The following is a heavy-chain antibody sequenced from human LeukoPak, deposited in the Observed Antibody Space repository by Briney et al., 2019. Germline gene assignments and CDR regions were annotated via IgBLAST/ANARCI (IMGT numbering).Heavy chain of an antibody. V-gene: IGHV4-4*07. D-gene: IGHD6-19*01. CDR1: GGSISSYY. J-gene: IGHJ4*02. CDR3: ARRRRSSGWYGNFDY. Sequence: SETLSLTCTVSGGSISSYYWSWIRQPAGKGLEWIGRIYTSGSTNYNPSLKSRVTISVDTSKNQFSLKLSSVTAADTAVYYCARRRRSSGWYGNFDYWGQGTLVTVSS. CDR2: IYTSGST.